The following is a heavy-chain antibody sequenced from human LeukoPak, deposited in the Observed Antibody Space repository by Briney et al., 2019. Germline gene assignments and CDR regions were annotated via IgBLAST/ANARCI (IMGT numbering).Heavy chain of an antibody. Sequence: ASVKVSCKASGYTFTGYYMHWVRQAPGQGLEWMGWINPNSGGTNYAQKFQGRVTMTRDTSISTAYMELSRLRSDDTAVYYCARECRITMVRGALNYWGQGTLVTVSS. D-gene: IGHD3-10*01. CDR3: ARECRITMVRGALNY. J-gene: IGHJ4*02. CDR2: INPNSGGT. V-gene: IGHV1-2*02. CDR1: GYTFTGYY.